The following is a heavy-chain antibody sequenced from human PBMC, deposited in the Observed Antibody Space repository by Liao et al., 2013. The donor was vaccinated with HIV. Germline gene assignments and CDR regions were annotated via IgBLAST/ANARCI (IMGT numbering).Heavy chain of an antibody. Sequence: QVQLQEWGAGLLKPSETLSLTCAVYGGSFSGYYWSWIRQPPGKGLEWIGEINHSGSTNYNPSLKSRVTISVDTSKNQFSLKLSSVTAADTAVYYCARDKVVPAAIPDYYMDVWGKGTTVTVSS. CDR2: INHSGST. CDR3: ARDKVVPAAIPDYYMDV. J-gene: IGHJ6*03. D-gene: IGHD2-2*02. CDR1: GGSFSGYY. V-gene: IGHV4-34*01.